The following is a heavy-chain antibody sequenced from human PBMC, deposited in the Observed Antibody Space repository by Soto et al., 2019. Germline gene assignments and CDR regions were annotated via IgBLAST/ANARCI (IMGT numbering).Heavy chain of an antibody. V-gene: IGHV1-69*13. CDR2: IIPIFGTA. Sequence: GASVKVSCKASGGTFSSYAISWVRQVPGQGLEWMGGIIPIFGTANYAQKFQGRVTITADESTSTAYMELSSLRSEDTAVYYCARDIVATPNPFDIWGQGTMVTVSS. D-gene: IGHD5-12*01. CDR3: ARDIVATPNPFDI. CDR1: GGTFSSYA. J-gene: IGHJ3*02.